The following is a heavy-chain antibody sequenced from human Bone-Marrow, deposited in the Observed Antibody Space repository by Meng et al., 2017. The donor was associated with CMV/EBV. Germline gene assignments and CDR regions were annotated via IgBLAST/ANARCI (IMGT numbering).Heavy chain of an antibody. Sequence: ASVKGSCKSSGYTSTSYDINWVRQATGQGLEWMGWMNPNSGNTGYAQKFQGRVTITRNTSISTAYMELSSLRSEDTAVYYCARDDTYYDFWSGYYPYYYYGMDVWGQGTTVTVSS. J-gene: IGHJ6*02. CDR1: GYTSTSYD. CDR2: MNPNSGNT. CDR3: ARDDTYYDFWSGYYPYYYYGMDV. V-gene: IGHV1-8*03. D-gene: IGHD3-3*01.